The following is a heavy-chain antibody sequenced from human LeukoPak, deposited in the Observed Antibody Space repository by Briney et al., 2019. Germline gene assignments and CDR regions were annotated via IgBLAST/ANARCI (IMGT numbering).Heavy chain of an antibody. D-gene: IGHD3-10*01. V-gene: IGHV1-46*01. Sequence: ASVKVSCKASGYTFTSYYMHWVRQAPGQGLEWMGIINPSGGSTSYVQEFQGRVTMTRDTSTSTVYMELSSLRSEDTAVYYCARCGVDVVLLWPDFDYWGQGTLVTVSS. CDR2: INPSGGST. CDR1: GYTFTSYY. CDR3: ARCGVDVVLLWPDFDY. J-gene: IGHJ4*02.